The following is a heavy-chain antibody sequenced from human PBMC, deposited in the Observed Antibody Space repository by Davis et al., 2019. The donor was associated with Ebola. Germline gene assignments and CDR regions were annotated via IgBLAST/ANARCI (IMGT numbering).Heavy chain of an antibody. CDR1: GGSISSGDYY. CDR3: AKWPALGYCSSTSCYRWFDP. Sequence: MPSETLSLTCTVSGGSISSGDYYWSWIRQPPGKGLEWIGYIYYSGSTYYNPSLKSRVTISVDTSKNQFSLKLSSVTAADTAVYYCAKWPALGYCSSTSCYRWFDPWGQGTLVTVSS. CDR2: IYYSGST. J-gene: IGHJ5*02. D-gene: IGHD2-2*02. V-gene: IGHV4-30-4*01.